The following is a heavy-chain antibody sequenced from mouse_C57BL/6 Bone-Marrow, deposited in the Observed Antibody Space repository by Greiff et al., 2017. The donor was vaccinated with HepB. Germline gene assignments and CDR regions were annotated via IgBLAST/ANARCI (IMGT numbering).Heavy chain of an antibody. CDR1: GFSLTSYG. D-gene: IGHD3-2*02. Sequence: VQLKQSGPGLVQPSQSLSITCTVSGFSLTSYGVHWVRQSPGKGLEWLGVIWSGGSTDYNAAFISRLSISKDNSKSQVFFKMNSLQADDTAIYYCASDSSGYDYFDYWGQGTTLTVSS. CDR2: IWSGGST. V-gene: IGHV2-2*01. CDR3: ASDSSGYDYFDY. J-gene: IGHJ2*01.